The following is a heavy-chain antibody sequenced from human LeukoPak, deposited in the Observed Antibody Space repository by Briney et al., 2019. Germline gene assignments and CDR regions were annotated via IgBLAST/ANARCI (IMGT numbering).Heavy chain of an antibody. Sequence: ASVKVSCKASGYTFTNYAIHWVRQAPGQRLEWMGWINAGIGNTKYSQKFQDRVTITKDTSANTVYMELTSLRYEDTAVYYCARESYGSGWTPFDLWGQGTLVTVSS. J-gene: IGHJ4*02. V-gene: IGHV1-3*01. D-gene: IGHD6-19*01. CDR1: GYTFTNYA. CDR2: INAGIGNT. CDR3: ARESYGSGWTPFDL.